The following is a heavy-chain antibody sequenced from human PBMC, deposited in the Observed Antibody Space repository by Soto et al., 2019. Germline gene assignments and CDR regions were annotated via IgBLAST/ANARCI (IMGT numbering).Heavy chain of an antibody. V-gene: IGHV1-69*06. CDR3: ARGDTAMAPTYYGMDV. CDR1: GGTFSSYA. Sequence: QVQLVQSGAEVKKPGSSVKVSCKASGGTFSSYAISWVRQAPGQGLEWMGGIIPIFGTANYAQKFQGRVTITADKSTSTAYMELSSLRSEDTAVYYCARGDTAMAPTYYGMDVWGQGTTVTVSS. J-gene: IGHJ6*02. D-gene: IGHD5-18*01. CDR2: IIPIFGTA.